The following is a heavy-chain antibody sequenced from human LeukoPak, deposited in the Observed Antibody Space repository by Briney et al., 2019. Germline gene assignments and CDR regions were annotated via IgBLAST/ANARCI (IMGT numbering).Heavy chain of an antibody. CDR2: IYSDGST. CDR3: ARDIAEHGMDV. V-gene: IGHV3-66*01. CDR1: GFTFNSYS. J-gene: IGHJ6*02. D-gene: IGHD1-14*01. Sequence: GGSLRLSCAASGFTFNSYSMNWVRQAPGKGLEWVSVIYSDGSTYFADSVKGRFTISRDNAKSSLYLQMNSLRAEDTAVYYCARDIAEHGMDVWGQGTTVTVSS.